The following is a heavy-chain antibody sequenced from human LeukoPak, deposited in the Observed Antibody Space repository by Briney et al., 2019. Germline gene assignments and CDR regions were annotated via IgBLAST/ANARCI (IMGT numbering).Heavy chain of an antibody. D-gene: IGHD5-12*01. CDR2: IYPGDSDT. Sequence: GESLKISCKGSGYSFTSYWIGWVRQMPGKGLEWMGIIYPGDSDTRYSPSFQGQVTISADKPISTAYLQWSSLKASDTAMYYCARQYSGYDYYYYGMDVWGQGTTVTVSS. CDR1: GYSFTSYW. J-gene: IGHJ6*02. CDR3: ARQYSGYDYYYYGMDV. V-gene: IGHV5-51*01.